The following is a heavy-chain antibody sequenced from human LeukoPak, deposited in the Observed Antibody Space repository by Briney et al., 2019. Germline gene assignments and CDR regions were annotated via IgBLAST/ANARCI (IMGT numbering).Heavy chain of an antibody. V-gene: IGHV4-59*08. J-gene: IGHJ4*02. Sequence: SETLSLTCTVSGGSISNYYWRWIRQPPGKGREWIGYIYYSGSTNYNPSLKSRVTISVDTSKNQFSLKLTSVTAADTAVYYCARHGGWLAGARNWGQGTLVTVSS. CDR1: GGSISNYY. CDR3: ARHGGWLAGARN. CDR2: IYYSGST. D-gene: IGHD6-19*01.